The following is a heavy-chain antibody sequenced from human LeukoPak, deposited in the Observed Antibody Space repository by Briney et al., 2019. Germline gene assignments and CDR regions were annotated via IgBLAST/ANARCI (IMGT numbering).Heavy chain of an antibody. CDR2: IYYSGST. Sequence: SETLSLTCTVSGGSISSSSYYWGWIRQPPGKGLEWIGSIYYSGSTYYNPSLKSRVTISVDTSKNQFSLKLSSVTAADTAVYYCARVERRGYCSGGSCYNYFDYWGQGTLVTVSS. D-gene: IGHD2-15*01. CDR1: GGSISSSSYY. CDR3: ARVERRGYCSGGSCYNYFDY. J-gene: IGHJ4*02. V-gene: IGHV4-39*07.